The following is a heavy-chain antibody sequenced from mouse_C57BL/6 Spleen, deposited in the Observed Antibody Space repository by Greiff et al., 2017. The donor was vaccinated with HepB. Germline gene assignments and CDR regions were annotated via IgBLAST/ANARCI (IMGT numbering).Heavy chain of an antibody. J-gene: IGHJ1*03. D-gene: IGHD2-1*01. CDR1: GYSFTDYN. CDR2: INPNYGTT. CDR3: AREGIYYGNLSYWYFDV. Sequence: EVQLVESGPELVKPGASVKISCKASGYSFTDYNMNWVKQSNGKSLEWIGVINPNYGTTSYNQKFKGKATLTVDQSSSTAYMQLNSLTSEDSAVYYCAREGIYYGNLSYWYFDVWGTGTTVTVSS. V-gene: IGHV1-39*01.